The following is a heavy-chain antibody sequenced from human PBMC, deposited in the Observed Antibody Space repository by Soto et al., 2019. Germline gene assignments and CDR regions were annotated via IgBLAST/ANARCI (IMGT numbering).Heavy chain of an antibody. V-gene: IGHV3-30*18. CDR2: ISYDGSNK. Sequence: QVQLVESGGGVVQPGRFLRLSCAASGFTFSSYGMHWVRQAPGKGLEWVALISYDGSNKYYVDSVKGRFTISRDNSKNTLFLQMNSLRAGDTAVYYCAKDRLRGGFLTTATTNGMDVWGQGTTVTVSS. CDR1: GFTFSSYG. D-gene: IGHD1-26*01. J-gene: IGHJ6*02. CDR3: AKDRLRGGFLTTATTNGMDV.